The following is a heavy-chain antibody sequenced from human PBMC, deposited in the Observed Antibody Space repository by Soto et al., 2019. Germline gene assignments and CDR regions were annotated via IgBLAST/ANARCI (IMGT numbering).Heavy chain of an antibody. Sequence: GESLKISCAASGFTFSSYAMSWVRQAPGKGLEWVSAISGSGGSTYYADSVKGRFTISRDNSKNTLYLQMNSLRAEDTAVYYCAKYSSSWYVGGVDVWGQGTTVTVSS. V-gene: IGHV3-23*01. CDR1: GFTFSSYA. D-gene: IGHD6-13*01. CDR3: AKYSSSWYVGGVDV. J-gene: IGHJ6*02. CDR2: ISGSGGST.